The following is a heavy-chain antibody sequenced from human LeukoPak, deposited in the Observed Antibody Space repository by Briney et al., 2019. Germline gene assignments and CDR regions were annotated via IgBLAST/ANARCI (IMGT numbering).Heavy chain of an antibody. CDR1: GYTFTSYD. CDR2: MNPNSGNT. Sequence: ASVKVSCKASGYTFTSYDINWVRQATGQGLEWMGWMNPNSGNTGYAQKFQGRVTMTRNTSTSTAYMELSSLRPEDTAVYYCARVPVRMLGFRWFDPWGQGTLVTVSS. J-gene: IGHJ5*02. CDR3: ARVPVRMLGFRWFDP. D-gene: IGHD3-10*02. V-gene: IGHV1-8*01.